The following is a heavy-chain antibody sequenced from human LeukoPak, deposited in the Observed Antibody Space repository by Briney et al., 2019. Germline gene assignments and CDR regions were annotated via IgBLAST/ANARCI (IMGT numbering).Heavy chain of an antibody. CDR1: GFTFSNYW. D-gene: IGHD3-16*02. V-gene: IGHV3-7*04. J-gene: IGHJ6*03. CDR2: IKQDGSEK. CDR3: ARGIRLGDLSSLYKDV. Sequence: PGGSLRLSCAASGFTFSNYWTSWVRQAPGKGLEWVANIKQDGSEKYYVDSVKGRFTISRDNTKKSLYLQMNSLRAEDTAVYFCARGIRLGDLSSLYKDVWGKGTTVTVAS.